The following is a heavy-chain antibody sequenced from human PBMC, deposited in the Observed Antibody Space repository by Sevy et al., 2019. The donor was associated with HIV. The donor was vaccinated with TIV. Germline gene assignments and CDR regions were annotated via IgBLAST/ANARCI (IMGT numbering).Heavy chain of an antibody. J-gene: IGHJ6*02. V-gene: IGHV3-74*01. CDR2: INSDGSST. CDR3: ARNTHPFYYYYGMDV. Sequence: GGSLRLSCAASGFTFSSYWMHWVRQAPGKGLVWVSRINSDGSSTSYADSVKGRFTISRDNAKITLYLQMNSLRAEDTAVYYCARNTHPFYYYYGMDVWGQGTTVTVSS. D-gene: IGHD5-18*01. CDR1: GFTFSSYW.